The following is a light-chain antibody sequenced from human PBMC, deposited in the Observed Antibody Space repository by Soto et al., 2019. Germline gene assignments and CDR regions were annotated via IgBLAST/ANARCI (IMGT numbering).Light chain of an antibody. J-gene: IGKJ1*01. Sequence: ERVVTQSPATLSVSPGEGATLSCRASETVSTNLAWYQQKPGQAPRLLIYAASTRATGVPARFSGSGSGTEFTLTISSLQSEDVAVYYCQVYGVSPKTFGQGTKVDIK. CDR3: QVYGVSPKT. CDR1: ETVSTN. V-gene: IGKV3-15*01. CDR2: AAS.